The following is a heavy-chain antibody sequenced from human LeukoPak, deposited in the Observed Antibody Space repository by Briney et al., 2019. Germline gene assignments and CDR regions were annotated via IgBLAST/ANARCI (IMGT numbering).Heavy chain of an antibody. CDR3: ALGEGTGDWVDP. V-gene: IGHV5-10-1*01. Sequence: GESLQISCKGSGYSFTSYWISWVRQMPGKGLEWMGRIDPSDSYTNYSPSFQGHVTISADKSISTAYLQWSSLKASDTAMYYCALGEGTGDWVDPWGQGTLVTVSS. D-gene: IGHD1-14*01. CDR1: GYSFTSYW. J-gene: IGHJ5*02. CDR2: IDPSDSYT.